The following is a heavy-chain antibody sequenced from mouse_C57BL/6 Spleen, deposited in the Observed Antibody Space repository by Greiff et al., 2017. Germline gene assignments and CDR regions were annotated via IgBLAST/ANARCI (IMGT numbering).Heavy chain of an antibody. V-gene: IGHV2-2*01. CDR3: SRDVVATRGFAY. J-gene: IGHJ3*01. D-gene: IGHD1-1*01. Sequence: VQLQQSGPGLVQPSQSLSITCTVSGFSLTSYGVHWVRQSPGKGLEWLGVIWSGGSTDYNAAFISRLSISKDNSKSQVFFKMNSLQADDTAIYYCSRDVVATRGFAYWGQGTLVTVSA. CDR1: GFSLTSYG. CDR2: IWSGGST.